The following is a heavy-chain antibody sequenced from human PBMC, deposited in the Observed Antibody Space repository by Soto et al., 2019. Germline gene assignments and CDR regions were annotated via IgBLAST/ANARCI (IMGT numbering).Heavy chain of an antibody. CDR3: ARVVGGIPVAGSWNWFDP. CDR2: ISTYNGNT. V-gene: IGHV1-18*04. Sequence: ASVKVSCKASGYTFTSYALSWVRHAPGQGLEWMGWISTYNGNTNYAQNLQGRVTMTTDISTKTAYMELRSLRSDDTAVYYCARVVGGIPVAGSWNWFDPWGQGTLVTVSS. D-gene: IGHD6-19*01. J-gene: IGHJ5*02. CDR1: GYTFTSYA.